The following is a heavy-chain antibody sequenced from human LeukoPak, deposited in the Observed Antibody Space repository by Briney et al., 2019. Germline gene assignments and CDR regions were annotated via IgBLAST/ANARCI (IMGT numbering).Heavy chain of an antibody. Sequence: ASVKVSCKASGYTFTSYGISWVRQAPGQGLEWMGWISAYNGNTNYAQKLQGRVTMTTDTSTSTAYMELRSLRSDDTAVYYCAREYITPYCSSTSCFRANYYYYGVDVWGQGTTVTVSS. J-gene: IGHJ6*02. CDR3: AREYITPYCSSTSCFRANYYYYGVDV. D-gene: IGHD2-2*01. CDR1: GYTFTSYG. CDR2: ISAYNGNT. V-gene: IGHV1-18*01.